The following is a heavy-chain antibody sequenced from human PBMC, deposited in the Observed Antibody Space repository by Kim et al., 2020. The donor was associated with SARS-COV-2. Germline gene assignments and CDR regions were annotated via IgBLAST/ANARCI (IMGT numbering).Heavy chain of an antibody. Sequence: ASVKVSCKASGYTFTDHYIHWVRQAPGRGLEWMGWIKPKTGGTNLAQKFQGRVNLTRATSTSTGYTEPGSLRSYDTAVYYCARVNYGSGSYQGSLVVWGQ. V-gene: IGHV1-2*02. CDR2: IKPKTGGT. CDR3: ARVNYGSGSYQGSLVV. D-gene: IGHD3-10*01. CDR1: GYTFTDHY. J-gene: IGHJ3*01.